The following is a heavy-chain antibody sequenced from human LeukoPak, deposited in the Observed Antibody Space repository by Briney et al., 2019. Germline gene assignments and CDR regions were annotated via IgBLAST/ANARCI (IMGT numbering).Heavy chain of an antibody. CDR2: ISSSSSYI. V-gene: IGHV3-21*04. J-gene: IGHJ6*03. D-gene: IGHD3-10*01. Sequence: GGSLRLSCAASGFTFSSYSMNWVRQAPGKGLEWVSSISSSSSYIYYADSVKGRFTISRDNAKNSLYLQMNSLRAEDTAVYYCATHHRGVIRAAYRDVGAKGTTATVS. CDR1: GFTFSSYS. CDR3: ATHHRGVIRAAYRDV.